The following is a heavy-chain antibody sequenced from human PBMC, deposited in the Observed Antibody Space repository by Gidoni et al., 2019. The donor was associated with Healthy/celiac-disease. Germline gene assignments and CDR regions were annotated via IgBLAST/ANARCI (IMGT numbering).Heavy chain of an antibody. V-gene: IGHV3-23*01. CDR2: IRGSGGST. CDR3: ANRGDAFDI. J-gene: IGHJ3*02. CDR1: GFTFSSYA. D-gene: IGHD3-10*01. Sequence: EVQLLESGGGLVQPGGSLRLSCAASGFTFSSYAMGWVRQAPGKGLAWVSAIRGSGGSTYYADSVKGRFTISRDNSKNTLYLQMNSLRAEDTAVYYCANRGDAFDIWGQGTMVTVSS.